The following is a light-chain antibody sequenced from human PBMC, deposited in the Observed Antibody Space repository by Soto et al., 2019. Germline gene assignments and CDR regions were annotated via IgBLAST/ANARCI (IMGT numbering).Light chain of an antibody. J-gene: IGLJ2*01. V-gene: IGLV4-60*02. CDR3: ETWDTNVVV. CDR1: SGHSTYI. Sequence: QPVLTQSSSASASMGSSVKLTCTLSSGHSTYIIAWHQQQPGKAPRYLMKLEGSGSYNKGSGIPDRFSGSSSGADRYLTISHLQCDDEADYYCETWDTNVVVFGGGTKMTVL. CDR2: LEGSGSY.